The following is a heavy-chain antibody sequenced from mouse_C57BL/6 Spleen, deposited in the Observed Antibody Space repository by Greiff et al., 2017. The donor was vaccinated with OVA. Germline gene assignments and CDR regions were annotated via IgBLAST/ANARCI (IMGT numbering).Heavy chain of an antibody. CDR2: IHPSDSDT. CDR1: GYTFTSYW. J-gene: IGHJ2*01. D-gene: IGHD2-2*01. CDR3: SIATMVTTGGFDY. V-gene: IGHV1-74*01. Sequence: QVQLQQPGAELVKPGASVKVSCKASGYTFTSYWMHWVKQRPGQGLEWIGRIHPSDSDTNYNQKFKGKAKLTVDKSSSTAYMQLSSLTSEDSAVYYCSIATMVTTGGFDYWGQGTTLTVSS.